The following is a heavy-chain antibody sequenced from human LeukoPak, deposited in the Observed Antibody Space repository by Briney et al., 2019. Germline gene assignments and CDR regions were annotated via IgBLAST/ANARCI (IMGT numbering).Heavy chain of an antibody. J-gene: IGHJ4*02. CDR1: GGSFSGYY. D-gene: IGHD6-19*01. CDR2: ITHSGST. Sequence: SETLSLTCAVDGGSFSGYYWSWIRQPPGKGREWIGEITHSGSTNYNPSLKSRVTISVDTSKNQFSLKLSSVTAADTAVYYCARERGSSGWYEDFDFWGQGTLVTVSS. CDR3: ARERGSSGWYEDFDF. V-gene: IGHV4-34*01.